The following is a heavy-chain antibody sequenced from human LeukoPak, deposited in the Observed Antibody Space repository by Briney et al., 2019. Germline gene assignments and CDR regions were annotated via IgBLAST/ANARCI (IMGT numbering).Heavy chain of an antibody. J-gene: IGHJ5*02. V-gene: IGHV4-30-2*01. CDR3: ARGAVVPAARGRFDP. D-gene: IGHD2-2*01. CDR2: ISHSGNT. Sequence: PSQTLSLTCTVSGGSISSAPYHWSWIRQRPGKGLEWMGYISHSGNTYYNPSLKSRVTISVDRSKNQFSLKLSSVTAADTAVYYCARGAVVPAARGRFDPWGQGTLVTVSS. CDR1: GGSISSAPYH.